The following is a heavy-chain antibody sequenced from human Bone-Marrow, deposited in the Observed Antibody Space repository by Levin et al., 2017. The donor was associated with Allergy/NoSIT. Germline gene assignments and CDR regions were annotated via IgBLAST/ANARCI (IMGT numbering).Heavy chain of an antibody. J-gene: IGHJ4*02. CDR2: IYYSGST. V-gene: IGHV4-59*01. CDR1: GGSISSYY. Sequence: SSETLSLTCTVSGGSISSYYWSWIRQPPGKGLEWIGYIYYSGSTNYNPSLKSRVTISVDTSKNQFSLKLSSVTAADTAVYYCARAVVTAAYFDYWGQGTLVTVSS. CDR3: ARAVVTAAYFDY. D-gene: IGHD2-21*02.